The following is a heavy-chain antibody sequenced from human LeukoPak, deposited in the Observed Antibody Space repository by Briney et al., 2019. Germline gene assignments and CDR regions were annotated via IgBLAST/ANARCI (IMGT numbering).Heavy chain of an antibody. Sequence: SETLSLTCAVSGVSFDDCYWSWVRQTPGKGLERIGEINHSGYTNDSPSLKSRVTLSIDTSRKQFSLNLRSVTVADAGIYYCTRMTTGHDYWGQGTLVTVSS. CDR3: TRMTTGHDY. J-gene: IGHJ4*02. D-gene: IGHD4-17*01. CDR2: INHSGYT. CDR1: GVSFDDCY. V-gene: IGHV4-34*01.